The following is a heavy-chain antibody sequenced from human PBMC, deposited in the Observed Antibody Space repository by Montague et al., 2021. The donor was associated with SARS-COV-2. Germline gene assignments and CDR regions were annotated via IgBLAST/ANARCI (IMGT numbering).Heavy chain of an antibody. CDR2: IDNSGSA. CDR3: ARELGGFGV. J-gene: IGHJ6*02. V-gene: IGHV4-31*03. D-gene: IGHD3-16*01. CDR1: GVSITRGGYF. Sequence: TLSLTCTVSGVSITRGGYFWSWIRQRPGRGLEWIGYIDNSGSAHYNPSLTSRVSISIDTSNNQFSLKLTSVTTADTAIYYCARELGGFGVWGQGTTVTVSS.